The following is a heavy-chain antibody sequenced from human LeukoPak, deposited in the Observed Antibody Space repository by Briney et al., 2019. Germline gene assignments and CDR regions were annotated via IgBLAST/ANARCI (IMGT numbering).Heavy chain of an antibody. CDR2: IYYSGST. D-gene: IGHD6-13*01. CDR3: ARVTAAGTPYYFDY. J-gene: IGHJ4*02. CDR1: GGSISSYY. Sequence: PSETLSLTCTVSGGSISSYYWSWIRQPPGKRLEWIGYIYYSGSTNYNPSLKSRVTISVDTSKNQFSLKLSSVTAADTAVYYCARVTAAGTPYYFDYWGQGTLVTVSS. V-gene: IGHV4-59*01.